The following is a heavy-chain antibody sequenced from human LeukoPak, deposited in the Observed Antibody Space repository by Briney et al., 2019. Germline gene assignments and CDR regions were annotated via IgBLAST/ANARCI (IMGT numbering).Heavy chain of an antibody. V-gene: IGHV1-2*06. Sequence: ASVKVSCKASGYTFTVYYMHCVPQAPGQGLEWMGRINPNRGGTNYAQKCQGRVPMTRDTSISTAYMALSRLRSDDTAVYYSARSKREGRYYYDSSGYYIFDYWGQGTLVTVSS. CDR1: GYTFTVYY. CDR3: ARSKREGRYYYDSSGYYIFDY. J-gene: IGHJ4*02. CDR2: INPNRGGT. D-gene: IGHD3-22*01.